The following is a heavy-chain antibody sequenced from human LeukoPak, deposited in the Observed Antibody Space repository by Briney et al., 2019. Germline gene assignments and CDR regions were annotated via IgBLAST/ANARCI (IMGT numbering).Heavy chain of an antibody. D-gene: IGHD5-12*01. J-gene: IGHJ5*02. Sequence: GESLKISCKSSGYSFTTYWISWVRQMPGKGLEWMGRIDPSDSYTNYSPSFQGHVTISADKSISTAYLQWSSLKASDTAMYYCASSGYGWNWFDPWGQGTLVTVSS. CDR2: IDPSDSYT. CDR1: GYSFTTYW. CDR3: ASSGYGWNWFDP. V-gene: IGHV5-10-1*01.